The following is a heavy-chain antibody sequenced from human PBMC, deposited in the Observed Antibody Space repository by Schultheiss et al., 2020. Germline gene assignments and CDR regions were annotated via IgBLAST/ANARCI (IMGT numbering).Heavy chain of an antibody. CDR3: ARDYLYYYDSSGPGYGMDV. V-gene: IGHV3-9*01. D-gene: IGHD3-22*01. J-gene: IGHJ6*02. CDR2: ISWNSGSI. CDR1: GFTFSTFG. Sequence: GGSLRLSCSASGFTFSTFGMHWVRQAPGKGLEWVSGISWNSGSIGYADSVKGRFTISRDNSKNTLYLQMNSLRAEDTAVYYCARDYLYYYDSSGPGYGMDVWGQGTTVTVSS.